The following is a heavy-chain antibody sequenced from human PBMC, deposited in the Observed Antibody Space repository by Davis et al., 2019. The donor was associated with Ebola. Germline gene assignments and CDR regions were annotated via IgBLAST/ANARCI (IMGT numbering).Heavy chain of an antibody. CDR1: GGSISSGDYY. J-gene: IGHJ4*02. D-gene: IGHD3-10*01. V-gene: IGHV4-30-4*01. CDR3: ARGPMARGSIWFNY. CDR2: IYHSGAT. Sequence: PSETLSLTCTVSGGSISSGDYYWSWIRQPPGQGLEWIGYIYHSGATYYNPSLKSRVSLSVDTSKNQFSLKLNSVTAADTAVYYCARGPMARGSIWFNYWGQGTLVIVSS.